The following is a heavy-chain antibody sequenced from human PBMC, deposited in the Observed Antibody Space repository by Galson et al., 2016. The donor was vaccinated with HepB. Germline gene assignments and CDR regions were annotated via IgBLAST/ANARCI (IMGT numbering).Heavy chain of an antibody. CDR3: AKERLVRRISGH. D-gene: IGHD1-1*01. Sequence: SLRLSCAASGFVFSNFGLSWVRQAPGKGLEWDASISTRRTTYYSDSVQGRFTISRDNSNNTLYLQMNGLRAEDTAVYYCAKERLVRRISGHWGQGTLLTVSS. CDR1: GFVFSNFG. J-gene: IGHJ4*02. CDR2: ISTRRTT. V-gene: IGHV3-23*01.